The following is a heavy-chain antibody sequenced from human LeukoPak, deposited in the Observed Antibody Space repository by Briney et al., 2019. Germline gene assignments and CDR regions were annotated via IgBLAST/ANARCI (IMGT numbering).Heavy chain of an antibody. D-gene: IGHD2-21*02. CDR1: GFTFSSHS. CDR3: AKEPRHCGGDCFSLLDY. V-gene: IGHV3-23*01. Sequence: GGSLRPSCAASGFTFSSHSMSWVRQAPGKGLEWVSLISGSGGNTYYADCVKGRFTISRDNSKSTLYLQMNSLRAEDTAVFYCAKEPRHCGGDCFSLLDYWGQGTLVSVSS. CDR2: ISGSGGNT. J-gene: IGHJ4*02.